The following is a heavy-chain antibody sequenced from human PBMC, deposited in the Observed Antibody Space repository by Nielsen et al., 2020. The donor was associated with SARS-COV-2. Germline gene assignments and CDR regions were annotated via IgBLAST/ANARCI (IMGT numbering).Heavy chain of an antibody. CDR3: ARGGRTYYDYVWGSYRLGWYFDL. CDR2: IYYSGST. J-gene: IGHJ2*01. Sequence: SETLSLTCTVSGGSISSSSYYWGWIRQPPGKGLEWIGSIYYSGSTYYNPSLKSRVTISVDTSKNQFSLKLSSVTAADTAVYYCARGGRTYYDYVWGSYRLGWYFDLWGRGTLVTVSS. CDR1: GGSISSSSYY. V-gene: IGHV4-39*07. D-gene: IGHD3-16*02.